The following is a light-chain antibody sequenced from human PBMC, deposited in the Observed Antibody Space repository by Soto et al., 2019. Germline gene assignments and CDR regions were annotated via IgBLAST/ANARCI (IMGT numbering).Light chain of an antibody. J-gene: IGKJ1*01. Sequence: ELVMTQSPATLSVSPGERATLSCRASQFVGTNLAWYQHRPGQAPRLLIYGASTRAISVPARFSGSGSGTEFTLTISSLQSEDFAVYYCQQYNDRPRTFGQGTKVDSK. CDR3: QQYNDRPRT. V-gene: IGKV3-15*01. CDR1: QFVGTN. CDR2: GAS.